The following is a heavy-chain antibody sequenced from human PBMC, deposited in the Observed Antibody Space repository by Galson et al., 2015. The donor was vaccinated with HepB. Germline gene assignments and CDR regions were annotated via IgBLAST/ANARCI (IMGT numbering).Heavy chain of an antibody. CDR3: ARCIDDILTGYYGAPDY. CDR2: IYPGDSDT. J-gene: IGHJ4*02. CDR1: GYSFTNYW. V-gene: IGHV5-51*01. Sequence: QSGAEVKKPGESLKISCKGSGYSFTNYWIAWVRQMPGKGLEWMGIIYPGDSDTRYSPSFQGQVTISADESISTAYLQWSSLKASDTAMYYCARCIDDILTGYYGAPDYWGQGTLVTVSS. D-gene: IGHD3-9*01.